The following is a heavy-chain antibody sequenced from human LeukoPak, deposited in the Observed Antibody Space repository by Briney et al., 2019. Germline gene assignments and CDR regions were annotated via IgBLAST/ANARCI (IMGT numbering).Heavy chain of an antibody. D-gene: IGHD6-19*01. J-gene: IGHJ4*02. CDR3: ARSSGWRYYFDY. CDR1: GGSFSGYY. Sequence: SETLSLTCAVYGGSFSGYYWSWIRQPPGKGLEWIGEINHSGSTNYNPSLKSRVTISVDTSKNQSSLKLSSVTAADTAVYYCARSSGWRYYFDYWGQGTLVTVSS. V-gene: IGHV4-34*01. CDR2: INHSGST.